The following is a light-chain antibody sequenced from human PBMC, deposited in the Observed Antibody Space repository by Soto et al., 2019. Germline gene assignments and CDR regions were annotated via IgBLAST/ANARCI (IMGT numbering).Light chain of an antibody. V-gene: IGKV3-15*01. CDR1: QSISNN. Sequence: EIVMTQSPATLSVSPGERATLFCRASQSISNNLAWYRQKSGQAPRLLLYGASTRAPGIPARFSGSGSGTEFTLTISSLQSEDFVVYYCQQYNDWPPKYTFGQGTKLEIK. CDR2: GAS. J-gene: IGKJ2*01. CDR3: QQYNDWPPKYT.